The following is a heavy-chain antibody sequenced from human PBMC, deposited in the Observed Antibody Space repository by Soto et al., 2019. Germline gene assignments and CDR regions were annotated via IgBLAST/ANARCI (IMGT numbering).Heavy chain of an antibody. J-gene: IGHJ5*02. CDR2: INHSGST. V-gene: IGHV4-34*01. D-gene: IGHD3-10*01. Sequence: PAGTLSLTCAVYGVSFSGYYWCWIRQPPGKGLEWIGEINHSGSTNYNPSLKSRVTISVDTSKNQFSLKLSSVTAADTAVYYCARGSYYYGSGSRRVWLDPWGQGTLVTVSS. CDR1: GVSFSGYY. CDR3: ARGSYYYGSGSRRVWLDP.